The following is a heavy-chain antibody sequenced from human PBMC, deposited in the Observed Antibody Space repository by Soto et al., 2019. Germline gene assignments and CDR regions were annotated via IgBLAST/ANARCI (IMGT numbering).Heavy chain of an antibody. D-gene: IGHD6-19*01. CDR1: GFTLSSYG. CDR2: ISYDGYDQ. V-gene: IGHV3-30*18. CDR3: AKDRGQIAVAAITGGGDFHI. J-gene: IGHJ3*02. Sequence: QLVESGGGVVQPGTSLRLSCVASGFTLSSYGMHWVRQAPGKGLEWVAAISYDGYDQYYGDSVRCRFTISRDNSESTVYLQMNSLRADDTGVYYCAKDRGQIAVAAITGGGDFHIWGRGTIVAGSS.